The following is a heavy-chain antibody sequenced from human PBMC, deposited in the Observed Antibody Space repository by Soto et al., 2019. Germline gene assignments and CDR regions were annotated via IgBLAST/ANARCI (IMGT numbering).Heavy chain of an antibody. Sequence: ASVKVSCKASGYTFTSYGISWVRQAPGQGLEWMGWISAYNGNTNYAQKLQGRVTMTTDTSTSTAYMELRSLRSDDTAVYYCARDRDYDFWSGYSPLDYWGQGTLVTVSS. V-gene: IGHV1-18*01. J-gene: IGHJ4*02. CDR3: ARDRDYDFWSGYSPLDY. D-gene: IGHD3-3*01. CDR2: ISAYNGNT. CDR1: GYTFTSYG.